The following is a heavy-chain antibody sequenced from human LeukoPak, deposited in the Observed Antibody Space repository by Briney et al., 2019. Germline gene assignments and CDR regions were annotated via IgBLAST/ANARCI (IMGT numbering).Heavy chain of an antibody. V-gene: IGHV3-7*01. Sequence: GGSLRLSCAASGFTFSSYWMNWVRQAPGKGLEWVANIKQDGTEKLYVDSVKGRFTISRDNAKNSLYLQMNSLRAEDTAVYYCAREVVGATWGIDYWGQGTLVTVSS. CDR3: AREVVGATWGIDY. CDR1: GFTFSSYW. J-gene: IGHJ4*02. CDR2: IKQDGTEK. D-gene: IGHD1-26*01.